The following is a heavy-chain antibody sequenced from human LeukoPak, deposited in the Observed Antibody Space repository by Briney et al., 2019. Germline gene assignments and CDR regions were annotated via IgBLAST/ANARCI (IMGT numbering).Heavy chain of an antibody. Sequence: PGGALRLSCAASGFTFSDYYMTWIRQAPGKVLEGVSYITGSGSTIYYADSVKGRFTISRDNAKNSLYLRMNSLRAEDTAVYYCARRPRVGPYFDYWGQGTLATVSS. J-gene: IGHJ4*02. CDR1: GFTFSDYY. CDR3: ARRPRVGPYFDY. D-gene: IGHD2-2*01. CDR2: ITGSGSTI. V-gene: IGHV3-11*04.